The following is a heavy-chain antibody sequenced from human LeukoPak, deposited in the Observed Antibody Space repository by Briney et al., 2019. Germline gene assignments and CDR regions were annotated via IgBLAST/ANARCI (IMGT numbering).Heavy chain of an antibody. CDR2: ISWNSGSI. CDR3: AKDTDLDILTGYPDY. D-gene: IGHD3-9*01. CDR1: GFTFDDYA. J-gene: IGHJ4*02. V-gene: IGHV3-9*01. Sequence: GRSLRLSCAASGFTFDDYAMHWVRQAPGKGLEWVSGISWNSGSIGYADSVKGRFTISRDNAKNSLYLQMNSLRAEDTALYYCAKDTDLDILTGYPDYWGQGTLVTVSS.